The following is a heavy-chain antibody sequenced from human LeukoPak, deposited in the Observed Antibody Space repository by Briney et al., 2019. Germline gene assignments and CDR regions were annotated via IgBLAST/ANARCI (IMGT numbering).Heavy chain of an antibody. CDR3: AREVGLWDTAMVPFDI. CDR2: IYYSGST. J-gene: IGHJ3*02. D-gene: IGHD5-18*01. CDR1: GGSISSGDYY. V-gene: IGHV4-30-4*01. Sequence: KPSQTLSLTCTVSGGSISSGDYYWSWIRQPPGKGLEWIGYIYYSGSTYYNPSLKSRVTISVDTSKNQFSLKLSSVTAADTAVYYCAREVGLWDTAMVPFDIWGQGTMVTVSS.